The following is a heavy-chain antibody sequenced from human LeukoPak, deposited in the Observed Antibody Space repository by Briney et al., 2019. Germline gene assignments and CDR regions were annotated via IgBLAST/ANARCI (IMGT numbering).Heavy chain of an antibody. Sequence: GGSLRLSCAASGFTFTSYAMSWVRQAPGKGLEWVSVISGSLDITYYADSVKGRFTISRDNSKNALYLQMKSLRADDTGLYYCARDSIYGSGRLGYWGQGTLVTVSS. CDR3: ARDSIYGSGRLGY. CDR1: GFTFTSYA. J-gene: IGHJ4*02. V-gene: IGHV3-23*01. D-gene: IGHD3-10*01. CDR2: ISGSLDIT.